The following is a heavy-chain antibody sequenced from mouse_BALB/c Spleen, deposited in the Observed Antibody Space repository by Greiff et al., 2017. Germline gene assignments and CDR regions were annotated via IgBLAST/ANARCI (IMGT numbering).Heavy chain of an antibody. CDR1: GYTFTSYV. CDR2: INPYNDGT. J-gene: IGHJ4*01. Sequence: EVQLQQSGPELVKPGASVKMSCKASGYTFTSYVMHWVKQKPGQGLEWIGYINPYNDGTKYNEKFKGKATLTSDKSSSTAYMELSSLTSEDSAVYYCARKMITTWYYAMDYWGQGTSVTVSS. D-gene: IGHD2-4*01. CDR3: ARKMITTWYYAMDY. V-gene: IGHV1-14*01.